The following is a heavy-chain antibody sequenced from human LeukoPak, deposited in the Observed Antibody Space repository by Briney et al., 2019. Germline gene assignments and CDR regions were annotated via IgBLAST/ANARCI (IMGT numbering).Heavy chain of an antibody. CDR1: GFTFSSYA. CDR2: ISYDGSNK. J-gene: IGHJ4*02. V-gene: IGHV3-30*04. Sequence: GGSLRLSCAASGFTFSSYAMSWVRQAPGKGLEWVAVISYDGSNKYYADSVKGRFTISRDNSKNTLYLQMNSLRAEDTAVYYCARVSGSYFSTGYFDYWGQGTLVTVSS. D-gene: IGHD1-26*01. CDR3: ARVSGSYFSTGYFDY.